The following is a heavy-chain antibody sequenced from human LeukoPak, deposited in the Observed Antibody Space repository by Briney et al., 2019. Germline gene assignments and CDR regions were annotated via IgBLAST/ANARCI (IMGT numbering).Heavy chain of an antibody. J-gene: IGHJ3*02. CDR1: GFTFSSYA. D-gene: IGHD3-16*01. V-gene: IGHV3-23*01. CDR3: ASHDYVWGSYLDAFDI. CDR2: ISGSGGST. Sequence: GGSLRLSCAASGFTFSSYAMSWVRQAPGKGLEWVSAISGSGGSTYYADSVKGRFTISRDNAKNSLYLQMNSLRAEDTAAYYCASHDYVWGSYLDAFDIWGQGTMVTVSS.